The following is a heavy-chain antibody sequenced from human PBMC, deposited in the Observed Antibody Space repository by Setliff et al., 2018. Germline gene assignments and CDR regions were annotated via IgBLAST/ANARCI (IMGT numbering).Heavy chain of an antibody. Sequence: GGSLRLSCAASGFTVSTNYMTWVRQAPGKGLDWVSVIYSGGSTYYADSVKGRFTISRDSSKNTLFLQMSSLRAEDTAVYYCARAKLRDYQPKYFFEYWGQGTLVTVS. J-gene: IGHJ4*02. CDR3: ARAKLRDYQPKYFFEY. CDR1: GFTVSTNY. CDR2: IYSGGST. V-gene: IGHV3-53*01. D-gene: IGHD4-17*01.